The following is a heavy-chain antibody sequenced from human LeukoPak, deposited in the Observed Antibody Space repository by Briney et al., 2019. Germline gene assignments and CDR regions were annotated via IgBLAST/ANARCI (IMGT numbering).Heavy chain of an antibody. Sequence: KPGGSLRLXCAASGFTFSSYGMHWGRQAPGKGLEWVAFIRYDGSNKYYADSVKGRFTISRDNSKNTLYLQMNSLRAEDTAVYYCAKHAGGSYSPTPFDYWGQGTLVTVSS. V-gene: IGHV3-30*02. J-gene: IGHJ4*02. D-gene: IGHD1-26*01. CDR2: IRYDGSNK. CDR3: AKHAGGSYSPTPFDY. CDR1: GFTFSSYG.